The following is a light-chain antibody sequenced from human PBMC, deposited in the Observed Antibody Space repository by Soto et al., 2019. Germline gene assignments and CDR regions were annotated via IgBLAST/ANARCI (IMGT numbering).Light chain of an antibody. J-gene: IGLJ2*01. CDR1: SSDIGDSNR. V-gene: IGLV2-8*01. CDR2: EVT. CDR3: SSHAFNYNVV. Sequence: QSALAQPPSASGSPGQSVTISCPGTSSDIGDSNRVSWYKQHPGKAPELMIYEVTRRPLGVPDRFSGSKSGDTASLTVSGLQAEDEADYYCSSHAFNYNVVFGGGTKVTVL.